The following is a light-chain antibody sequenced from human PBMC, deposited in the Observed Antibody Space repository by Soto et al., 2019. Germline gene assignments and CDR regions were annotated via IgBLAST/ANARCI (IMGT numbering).Light chain of an antibody. CDR2: KNT. J-gene: IGLJ2*01. CDR1: SSNIGINF. CDR3: AAWDDSLSGPI. Sequence: QSVLTQPPSASETPGQRVTISCSGSSSNIGINFVYWYQHFPGTTPKLLIYKNTQRPSGVPDRFSGSKSGTSASLAISGLRSEDEADYFCAAWDDSLSGPIFGGGTKVTVL. V-gene: IGLV1-47*01.